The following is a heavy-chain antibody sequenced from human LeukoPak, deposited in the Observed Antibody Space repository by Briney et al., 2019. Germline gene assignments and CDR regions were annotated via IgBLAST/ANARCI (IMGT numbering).Heavy chain of an antibody. CDR1: GFTFSRYW. CDR2: INSDGSST. D-gene: IGHD3-22*01. CDR3: ARDLSPPYYYDYPRTRIPGSNGFDY. Sequence: GGSLRLSCAASGFTFSRYWMHWVRQAPGNGLVWVSRINSDGSSTSYADSVKGRFTISRDNAKNTLYLQMNSLRAEDTAVYYCARDLSPPYYYDYPRTRIPGSNGFDYWGQGTLVTVSP. J-gene: IGHJ4*02. V-gene: IGHV3-74*01.